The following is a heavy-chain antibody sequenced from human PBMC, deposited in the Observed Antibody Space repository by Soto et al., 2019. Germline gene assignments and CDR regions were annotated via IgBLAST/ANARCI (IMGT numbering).Heavy chain of an antibody. CDR3: AKAVPYDFWSGYYYAGMDV. D-gene: IGHD3-3*01. V-gene: IGHV3-9*01. CDR1: GFTFDDYA. CDR2: ISWNSGSI. Sequence: GGSLRLSCAASGFTFDDYAMHWVRQAPGKGLEWVSGISWNSGSIGYADSVKGRFTISRDNAKNSLYLQMNSLRAEDTALYYCAKAVPYDFWSGYYYAGMDVWGKGTTVTVSS. J-gene: IGHJ6*04.